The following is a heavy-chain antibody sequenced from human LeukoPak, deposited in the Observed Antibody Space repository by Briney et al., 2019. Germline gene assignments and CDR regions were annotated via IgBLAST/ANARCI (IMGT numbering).Heavy chain of an antibody. CDR3: ARDKLSAFDI. V-gene: IGHV4-59*01. Sequence: SETLSLTCTVSGGSISSYYWSWIRQPPGKGLEWTGYIYYSGSTNYNPSLKSRVTISVDTSKNQFSLKLSSVTAADTAVYYCARDKLSAFDIWGQGTMVTVSS. CDR1: GGSISSYY. CDR2: IYYSGST. J-gene: IGHJ3*02.